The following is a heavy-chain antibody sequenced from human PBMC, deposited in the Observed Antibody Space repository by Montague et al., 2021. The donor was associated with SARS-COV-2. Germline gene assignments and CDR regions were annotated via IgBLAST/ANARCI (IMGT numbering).Heavy chain of an antibody. CDR1: GGSISSSSYY. CDR3: ARQGRDGYNTYYFDY. D-gene: IGHD5-24*01. J-gene: IGHJ4*02. Sequence: SETLSLTCTVSGGSISSSSYYWGWIRQPPGKGLEWIGSIYYSGNTYYNPSPKSRVTISVDTSKNQFSLKLSSVTAADTAVYYCARQGRDGYNTYYFDYWGQGTLVTVSS. CDR2: IYYSGNT. V-gene: IGHV4-39*01.